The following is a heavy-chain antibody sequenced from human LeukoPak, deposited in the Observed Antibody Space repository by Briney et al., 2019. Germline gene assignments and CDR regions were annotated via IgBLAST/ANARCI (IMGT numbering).Heavy chain of an antibody. D-gene: IGHD4-17*01. CDR2: IHASGRT. Sequence: SETLSLTCTVSGASITNYYWGWTRQLPGKGLEWIGYIHASGRTGCNPSLKSRVIMSVDTSKNQFSLGLSSVTAADTAIYYCARQTRYGDYNPYDIWGQGTMVTVSS. CDR3: ARQTRYGDYNPYDI. J-gene: IGHJ3*02. CDR1: GASITNYY. V-gene: IGHV4-4*09.